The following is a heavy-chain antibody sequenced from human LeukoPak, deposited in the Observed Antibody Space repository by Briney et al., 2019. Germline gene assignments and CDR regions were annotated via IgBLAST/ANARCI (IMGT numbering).Heavy chain of an antibody. CDR1: GFTFSSYA. CDR3: AKDHGRYYDSSGPPHY. Sequence: GGSLRLSCAASGFTFSSYAMSWVRQAPGKGREWVSAISGSGGSTYYADSVKGRFTISRDNSKNTLYLQMNSLRAEDTAVYYCAKDHGRYYDSSGPPHYWGQGTLVTVSS. CDR2: ISGSGGST. J-gene: IGHJ4*02. V-gene: IGHV3-23*01. D-gene: IGHD3-22*01.